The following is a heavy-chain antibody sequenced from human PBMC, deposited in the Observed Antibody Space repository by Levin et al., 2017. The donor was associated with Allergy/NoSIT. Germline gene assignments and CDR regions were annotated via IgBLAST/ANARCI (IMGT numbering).Heavy chain of an antibody. D-gene: IGHD1-26*01. CDR3: ARGGGSYPDFDT. CDR1: GDSVSSYSAA. J-gene: IGHJ4*02. V-gene: IGHV6-1*01. CDR2: TYYRSKWYS. Sequence: SQTLSLTCAVSGDSVSSYSAAWLWVRQSPSRGLEWLGKTYYRSKWYSDYGSSVKGRIIINSDTSRNQFSLQLNSVTPEDTAVYYCARGGGSYPDFDTWGQGILVTVS.